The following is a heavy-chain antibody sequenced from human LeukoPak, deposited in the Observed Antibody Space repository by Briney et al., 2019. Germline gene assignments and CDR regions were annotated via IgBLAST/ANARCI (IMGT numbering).Heavy chain of an antibody. CDR2: VSPSGGGT. J-gene: IGHJ4*02. D-gene: IGHD6-13*01. Sequence: ASVKVSCKASGYPFTNYYIHWVRQAPGQGLEWMGIVSPSGGGTTYAQKFQGRVTMTRDTSTRTVYMELSSLRSDDTAVYHCARETDIAAAANYFDYWGQGTLVTVSS. V-gene: IGHV1-46*01. CDR1: GYPFTNYY. CDR3: ARETDIAAAANYFDY.